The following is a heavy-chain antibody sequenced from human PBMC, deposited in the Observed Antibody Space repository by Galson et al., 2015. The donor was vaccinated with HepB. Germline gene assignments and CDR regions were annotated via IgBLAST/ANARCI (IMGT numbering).Heavy chain of an antibody. V-gene: IGHV1-8*01. CDR3: ARDRWGWLQSSYWYFDL. CDR1: GYTFTSYD. Sequence: SVKVSCKASGYTFTSYDINWVRQATGQGLEWMGWMNPNSGNTGYAQKFQGRVTMTRNTSISTAYMELSSLRSEDTAVYYCARDRWGWLQSSYWYFDLWGRGTLVTVSS. D-gene: IGHD5-24*01. J-gene: IGHJ2*01. CDR2: MNPNSGNT.